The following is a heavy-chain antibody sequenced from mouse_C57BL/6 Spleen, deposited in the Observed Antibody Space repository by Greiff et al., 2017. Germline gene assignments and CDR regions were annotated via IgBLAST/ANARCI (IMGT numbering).Heavy chain of an antibody. CDR2: ILPGSGST. CDR3: ARSDYYGSSPYYAMDY. J-gene: IGHJ4*01. Sequence: QVQLQQSGAELMKPGASVKLSCKATGYTFTGYWLEWVKQRPGHGLEWIGEILPGSGSTNYNEKFKGKATFTADTSSNTAYMQLSSLTTEDSAIYYCARSDYYGSSPYYAMDYWGQGTSVTVSS. D-gene: IGHD1-1*01. CDR1: GYTFTGYW. V-gene: IGHV1-9*01.